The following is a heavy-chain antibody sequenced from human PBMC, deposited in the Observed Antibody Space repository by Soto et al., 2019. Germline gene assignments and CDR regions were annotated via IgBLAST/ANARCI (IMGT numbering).Heavy chain of an antibody. V-gene: IGHV3-43*01. CDR2: ISWDGGST. J-gene: IGHJ4*02. CDR1: GFTFDDYT. Sequence: EVQLVESGGVVVQPGGSLRLSCAASGFTFDDYTMHWVRQAPGKGLEWVSLISWDGGSTYYADSVKGRFTISRDNSKNSLYLQMNSLRTEDTALYYCAKDIGGNGDYRGQGTLVTVSS. CDR3: AKDIGGNGDY. D-gene: IGHD3-16*01.